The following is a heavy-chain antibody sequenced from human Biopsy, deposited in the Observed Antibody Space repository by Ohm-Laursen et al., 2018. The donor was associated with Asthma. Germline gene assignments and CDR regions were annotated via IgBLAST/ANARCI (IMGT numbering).Heavy chain of an antibody. CDR2: ISVYNGNT. D-gene: IGHD4-23*01. Sequence: ASVTVSCQTSGYTFNSAGITWARQAPGQGLGWMGWISVYNGNTKVAQKLQERVTMITDTSTSSACKELRSMRSDDMAVYFCARAVDFSHYYGIDVWGQGTTVTVS. CDR1: GYTFNSAG. CDR3: ARAVDFSHYYGIDV. J-gene: IGHJ6*02. V-gene: IGHV1-18*03.